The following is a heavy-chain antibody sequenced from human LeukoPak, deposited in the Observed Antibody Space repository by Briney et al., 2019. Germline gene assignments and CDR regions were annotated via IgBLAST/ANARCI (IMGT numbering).Heavy chain of an antibody. CDR3: ARDQTGYSSGWYPFDY. CDR1: GYTFTGYY. CDR2: INPNSGGT. J-gene: IGHJ4*02. V-gene: IGHV1-2*02. Sequence: ASVKVSCKASGYTFTGYYMHWVRQAPGQGLEWMGWINPNSGGTNYAQKFQGRVTMTRDTSISTAYMELSRLRSDDTAVYYCARDQTGYSSGWYPFDYWGQGTLVTVSS. D-gene: IGHD6-19*01.